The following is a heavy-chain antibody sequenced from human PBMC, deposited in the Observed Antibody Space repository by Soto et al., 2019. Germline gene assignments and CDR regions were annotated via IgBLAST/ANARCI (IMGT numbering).Heavy chain of an antibody. CDR3: ARDAVSYFYDSSGSRAYGMVV. Sequence: QVRLVESGGGVVQPGKALRLSCAASGFTFNIHDMHWVRQAPGKGLEWLGVIRYDGTFQYYADSVKGRFTISRDNPKNTLYLEINTLRAEDTAVYYCARDAVSYFYDSSGSRAYGMVVWGQGTTVTVAS. CDR1: GFTFNIHD. V-gene: IGHV3-33*08. J-gene: IGHJ6*02. CDR2: IRYDGTFQ. D-gene: IGHD3-22*01.